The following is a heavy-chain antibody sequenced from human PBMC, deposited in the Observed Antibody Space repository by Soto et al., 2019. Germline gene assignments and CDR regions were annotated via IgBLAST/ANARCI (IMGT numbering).Heavy chain of an antibody. D-gene: IGHD3-22*01. V-gene: IGHV3-30-3*01. J-gene: IGHJ6*02. CDR1: GFTFSSYA. CDR2: ISYDGSNK. CDR3: ARDFTTNYYYYYGMDV. Sequence: QVQLVESGGGVVQPGRSLRLSCAASGFTFSSYAMHWVRQAPGKGLEWVAVISYDGSNKYYADSVKGRFTISRDNSKNTLYLQMNSLRAEDTAVYYCARDFTTNYYYYYGMDVWGQGTTVTVSS.